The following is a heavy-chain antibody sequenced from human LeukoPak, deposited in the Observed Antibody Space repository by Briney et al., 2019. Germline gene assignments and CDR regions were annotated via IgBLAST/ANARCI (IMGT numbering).Heavy chain of an antibody. CDR3: TRATFYSSSWYSGSVDV. J-gene: IGHJ6*02. D-gene: IGHD6-13*01. CDR1: GFTFSSYW. Sequence: PGGSLRLSCEASGFTFSSYWMHWVRQAPGKGLVWVSRINSDGSSTSYAASAKGRFTISRDNARNTLYLQMNSLRAEDTAVYYCTRATFYSSSWYSGSVDVWGQGTTVTVSS. V-gene: IGHV3-74*01. CDR2: INSDGSST.